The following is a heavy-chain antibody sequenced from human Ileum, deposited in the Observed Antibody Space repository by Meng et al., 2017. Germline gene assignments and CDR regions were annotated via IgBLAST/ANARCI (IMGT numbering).Heavy chain of an antibody. Sequence: GESLKISCEASGFTFSSYWIHWVRQAPGEGLVWVSRINGDGRTTTYADSVKGRFTISRDNAKNTLYLQMNSLRVEDTAVYYCARSAYYGSSGYYYRDWGQGTLVTVSS. J-gene: IGHJ4*02. CDR2: INGDGRTT. D-gene: IGHD3-22*01. CDR3: ARSAYYGSSGYYYRD. CDR1: GFTFSSYW. V-gene: IGHV3-74*01.